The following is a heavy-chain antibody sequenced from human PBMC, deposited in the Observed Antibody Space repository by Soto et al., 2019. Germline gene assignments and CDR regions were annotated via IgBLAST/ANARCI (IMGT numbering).Heavy chain of an antibody. CDR3: ARDGGYATDTMVRGFHY. D-gene: IGHD3-10*01. V-gene: IGHV4-59*01. CDR1: GCSISSYY. CDR2: IYYSGST. J-gene: IGHJ4*02. Sequence: SETLSLTCTVSGCSISSYYWRWVRQAPGKGLEWIGYIYYSGSTNYNPSLKSRVTISGDTSKNQFSLKLSSVSAADTAVYYCARDGGYATDTMVRGFHYWGQGTLVTVSS.